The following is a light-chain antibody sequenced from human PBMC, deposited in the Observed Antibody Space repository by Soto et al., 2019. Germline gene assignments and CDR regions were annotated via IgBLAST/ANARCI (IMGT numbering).Light chain of an antibody. J-gene: IGKJ2*01. V-gene: IGKV3-11*01. CDR3: QQRSNWPPKYT. CDR1: QSVSSH. CDR2: DAS. Sequence: EIVLTQSPATLSLSPGERATLSCRASQSVSSHLAWYQQKPGQAPRLLIYDASNRATGIPARFSGSGSGTDFTLTISSREPEAFAVYYCQQRSNWPPKYTFGQGTKLEIK.